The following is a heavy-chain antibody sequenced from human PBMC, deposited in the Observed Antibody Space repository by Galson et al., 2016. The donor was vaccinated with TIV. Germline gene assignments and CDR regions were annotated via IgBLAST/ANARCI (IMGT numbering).Heavy chain of an antibody. CDR2: IRETGGRI. CDR1: GFTFASYA. V-gene: IGHV3-23*01. J-gene: IGHJ4*02. D-gene: IGHD6-19*01. CDR3: GQEVGARGCDTVEN. Sequence: SLRLSCAASGFTFASYAMTWVRQAPGKGLQWVSTIRETGGRIYYVDTVKGRVTSSRDDSTNTVYMQLNALRADDTALYYCGQEVGARGCDTVENWGQGTLVTVAS.